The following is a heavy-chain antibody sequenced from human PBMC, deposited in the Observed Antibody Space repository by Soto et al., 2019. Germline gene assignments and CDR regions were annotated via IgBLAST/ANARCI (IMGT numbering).Heavy chain of an antibody. J-gene: IGHJ5*02. V-gene: IGHV4-31*03. D-gene: IGHD3-10*01. CDR3: ARGAHYYGSGSQILWFDP. Sequence: QVQLQESGPGLVKPSRTLSLTCTVSGGSISSGGYSWSWIRQHPGKGLEWIGYIYYSGSTYYNPSLKRRVTISVDTSKNQFSLKLSSVTAADTAVYYCARGAHYYGSGSQILWFDPWGQGTLVTVSS. CDR2: IYYSGST. CDR1: GGSISSGGYS.